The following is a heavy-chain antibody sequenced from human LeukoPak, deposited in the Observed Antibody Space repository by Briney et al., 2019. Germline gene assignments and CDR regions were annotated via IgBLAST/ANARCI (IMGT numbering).Heavy chain of an antibody. CDR1: GFTFSDYY. V-gene: IGHV3-21*04. CDR3: ARVLRYCSGGNCYSGGLGYMDV. CDR2: ISRTTRYI. D-gene: IGHD2-15*01. J-gene: IGHJ6*03. Sequence: GGSLRLSCAASGFTFSDYYMNWVRQAPGKGLEWVSSISRTTRYIYYADSVKGRFTISRDNAKNSLFLQMNSLRAEDTAVYYCARVLRYCSGGNCYSGGLGYMDVWGKGTTVTISS.